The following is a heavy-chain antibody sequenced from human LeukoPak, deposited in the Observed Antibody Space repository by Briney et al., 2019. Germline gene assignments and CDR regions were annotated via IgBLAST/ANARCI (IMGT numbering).Heavy chain of an antibody. CDR1: GFTFSSYA. CDR3: AKDRSIVVVPAASDY. D-gene: IGHD2-2*01. Sequence: GGSLRLSCAASGFTFSSYAMSWVRQAPGKGLELVAAISGSGGSTYYADSVKGRFTISRDNSKNTLYLKMNSLRAEDTAVYYCAKDRSIVVVPAASDYWGQGTLVTVSS. V-gene: IGHV3-23*01. J-gene: IGHJ4*02. CDR2: ISGSGGST.